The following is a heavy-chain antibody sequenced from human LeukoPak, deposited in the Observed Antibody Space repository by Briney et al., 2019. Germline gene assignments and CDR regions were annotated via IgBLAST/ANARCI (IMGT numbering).Heavy chain of an antibody. J-gene: IGHJ4*02. V-gene: IGHV3-64*01. Sequence: GGSLRLSCAASEFTFSTYAMHWVRQAPGKGLEYVSTISSDGGSTYYANSVKGRFTISRDNSKNTLYLQMGSLRSEDMAVYYCAREVRQGISDYWGQGTLVTVSS. CDR2: ISSDGGST. CDR3: AREVRQGISDY. CDR1: EFTFSTYA. D-gene: IGHD4-11*01.